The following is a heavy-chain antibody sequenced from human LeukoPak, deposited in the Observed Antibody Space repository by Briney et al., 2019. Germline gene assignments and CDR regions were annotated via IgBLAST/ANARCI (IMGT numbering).Heavy chain of an antibody. J-gene: IGHJ4*02. V-gene: IGHV1-2*02. Sequence: GASVKVSCKASGYTFTGYYMHWVRQAPGQGLEGMGWINPIHGGTNYAQKFQGRVTMTRDTSISTAYMELSSLRSDDTAIYYCASLGDSTTTTPDDEFDYWGQGTLVTVSS. CDR2: INPIHGGT. CDR3: ASLGDSTTTTPDDEFDY. CDR1: GYTFTGYY. D-gene: IGHD1-26*01.